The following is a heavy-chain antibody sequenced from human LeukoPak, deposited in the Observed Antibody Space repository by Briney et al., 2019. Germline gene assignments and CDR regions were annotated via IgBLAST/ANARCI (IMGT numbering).Heavy chain of an antibody. CDR2: ISGSGGST. V-gene: IGHV3-23*01. Sequence: PGGPLRLSCAASGFTFSSYAMSWVRQAPGKGLEWVSAISGSGGSTYYADSVKGRFTISRDNSKNTLYLQMNSLRAEDTAVYYCAKLTSLGSGYDYGYFDYWGQGTLVTVSS. CDR1: GFTFSSYA. J-gene: IGHJ4*02. CDR3: AKLTSLGSGYDYGYFDY. D-gene: IGHD5-12*01.